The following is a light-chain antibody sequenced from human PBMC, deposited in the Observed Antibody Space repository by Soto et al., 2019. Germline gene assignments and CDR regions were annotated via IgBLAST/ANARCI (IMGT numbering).Light chain of an antibody. J-gene: IGKJ1*01. CDR1: QSVSSN. Sequence: EIVLTQSPATLSVSPGERATLSCRASQSVSSNLAWYQQKPGQAPRLLIYGASTRATGIPDRFSGSGSGTDFTLTISRLEPEDFAVYYWQQYDSGKCGQGTKVDIK. CDR3: QQYDSGK. V-gene: IGKV3-20*01. CDR2: GAS.